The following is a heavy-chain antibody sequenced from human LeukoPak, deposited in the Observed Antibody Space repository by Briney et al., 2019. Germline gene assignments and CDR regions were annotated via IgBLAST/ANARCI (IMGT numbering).Heavy chain of an antibody. V-gene: IGHV1-2*02. CDR2: INPNSGGT. D-gene: IGHD2-2*01. Sequence: PRASVKVSCKASGYTFTGYYMHWVRQAPGQGLEWMGWINPNSGGTNYAQKFQGRVTMTRDTSISTAYMELSRLRSDDTAVYYCARAGYCSSTSCGWFDPWGQGTLVTVSS. J-gene: IGHJ5*02. CDR3: ARAGYCSSTSCGWFDP. CDR1: GYTFTGYY.